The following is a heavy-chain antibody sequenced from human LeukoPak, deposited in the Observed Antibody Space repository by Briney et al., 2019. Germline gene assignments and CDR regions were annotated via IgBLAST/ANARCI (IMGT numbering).Heavy chain of an antibody. Sequence: SETLSLTCTASGGSISSYYWSWIRQPPGKGLEWIGYIYYSGSTNYNPSLKSRVTISVDTSKNQFSLKLSSVTAADTAVYYCARGLMVRGVIGYYYYMDVWGKGTTVTVSS. D-gene: IGHD3-10*01. CDR2: IYYSGST. CDR1: GGSISSYY. J-gene: IGHJ6*03. V-gene: IGHV4-59*01. CDR3: ARGLMVRGVIGYYYYMDV.